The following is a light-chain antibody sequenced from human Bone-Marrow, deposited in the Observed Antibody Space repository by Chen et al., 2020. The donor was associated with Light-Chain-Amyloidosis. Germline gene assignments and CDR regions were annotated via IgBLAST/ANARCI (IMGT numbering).Light chain of an antibody. J-gene: IGLJ2*01. V-gene: IGLV3-25*03. CDR1: VLPTKY. CDR3: QSADSSGTYEVI. Sequence: SYELTQPPSVSVSPGQTARTTCSGDVLPTKYAYWYQQKPGQAPVLVRQRDTERPSGISERFSGSSSGTTATLTISGVQAEDEADYHCQSADSSGTYEVIFGGGTKLTGL. CDR2: RDT.